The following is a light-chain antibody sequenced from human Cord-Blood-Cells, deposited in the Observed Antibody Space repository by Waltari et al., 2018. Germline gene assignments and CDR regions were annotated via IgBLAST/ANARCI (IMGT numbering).Light chain of an antibody. V-gene: IGLV2-14*03. CDR3: SSYTSSSTWV. Sequence: QSALTQPASVSGSPGPSITISCTGTSSDVGGYNYVYWYQQHPGKAPKLMIYDVSNRPSGVSNRFAGSKPGNTASLTISGLQAEDEADYYCSSYTSSSTWVFGGGTKLTVL. J-gene: IGLJ3*02. CDR1: SSDVGGYNY. CDR2: DVS.